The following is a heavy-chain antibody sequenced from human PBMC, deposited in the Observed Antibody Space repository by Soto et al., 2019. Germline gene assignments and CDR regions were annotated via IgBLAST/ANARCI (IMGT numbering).Heavy chain of an antibody. CDR3: ARDRGEWFGDGCAFDI. Sequence: GGSLRLSCAASGFTFSSYSMNWVRQAPGKGLEWVSYISSSSSTIYYADSVKGRFTISRDNAKNSLYLQMNSLRDEDTAVYYCARDRGEWFGDGCAFDIWGQGTMVTVSS. V-gene: IGHV3-48*02. J-gene: IGHJ3*02. CDR2: ISSSSSTI. D-gene: IGHD3-10*01. CDR1: GFTFSSYS.